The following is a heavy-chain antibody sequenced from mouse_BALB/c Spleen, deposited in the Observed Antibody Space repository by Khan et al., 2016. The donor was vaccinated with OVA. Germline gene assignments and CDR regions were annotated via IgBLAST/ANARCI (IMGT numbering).Heavy chain of an antibody. J-gene: IGHJ2*01. CDR1: GFAFSSYD. V-gene: IGHV5-12-1*01. Sequence: EVQLVESGGGLVKPGGSLKLSCAASGFAFSSYDMSWVRQTPEKRLEWVAFISIGGGTTYYPDTVKGRFTISRANAKTTLYLQMNSLKSEDTAMYYCTRPHYYGSNYYFDYWGQGTTLTVSS. D-gene: IGHD1-1*01. CDR3: TRPHYYGSNYYFDY. CDR2: ISIGGGTT.